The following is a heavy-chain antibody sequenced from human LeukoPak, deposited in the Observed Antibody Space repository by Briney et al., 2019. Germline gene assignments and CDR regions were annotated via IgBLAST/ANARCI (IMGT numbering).Heavy chain of an antibody. V-gene: IGHV3-33*08. CDR2: IWYDGSNK. CDR1: GFTFSSCA. Sequence: PGGSLRPSCAASGFTFSSCAMTWVRQAPGKGLEWVAVIWYDGSNKYYADSVKGRFTISRDNSKNTLYLQMNSLRAEDTAVYYCARDHSSGWYSDYFDYWGQGTLVTVSS. D-gene: IGHD6-19*01. CDR3: ARDHSSGWYSDYFDY. J-gene: IGHJ4*02.